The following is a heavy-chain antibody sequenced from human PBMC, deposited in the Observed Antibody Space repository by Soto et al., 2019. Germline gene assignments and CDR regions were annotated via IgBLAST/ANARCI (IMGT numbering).Heavy chain of an antibody. D-gene: IGHD1-7*01. Sequence: GGSLRLSCAASGFSFSSYAVSWVRQAPGKGLEWVSAISGSGGSTYYADSVKGRFTISRDNSKNTLYLQMNSLRAEDTAVYYCAKDAFELPATPGDIWGQGTMVTVSS. CDR3: AKDAFELPATPGDI. V-gene: IGHV3-23*01. CDR2: ISGSGGST. J-gene: IGHJ3*02. CDR1: GFSFSSYA.